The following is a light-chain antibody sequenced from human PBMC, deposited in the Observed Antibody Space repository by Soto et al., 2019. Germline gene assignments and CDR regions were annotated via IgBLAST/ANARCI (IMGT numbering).Light chain of an antibody. CDR2: GVS. CDR1: QSVSVN. V-gene: IGKV3-15*01. CDR3: QQYNDWPFT. Sequence: EIVMTQSPGTLSVSPGERATLSCRASQSVSVNLAWYQQKPGQAPRLLIYGVSTRATGIPARFSGSESGTEFTLTISSLQSEDFAVYYCQQYNDWPFTFAPGTKVDIK. J-gene: IGKJ3*01.